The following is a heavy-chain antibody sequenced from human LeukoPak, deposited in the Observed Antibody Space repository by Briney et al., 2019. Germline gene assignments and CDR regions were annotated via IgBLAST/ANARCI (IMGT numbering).Heavy chain of an antibody. V-gene: IGHV4-34*01. J-gene: IGHJ4*02. CDR1: GGSLSGAY. CDR2: INHTGST. Sequence: SETLSLTCTVQGGSLSGAYWTWIRQPPGKGLEWIGEINHTGSTNYNPSFKSRVTMSADTPKNQFSLNLTSVTAADTALYYCARGPVRLARPYDFWGQGTLVTVSS. CDR3: ARGPVRLARPYDF. D-gene: IGHD3-9*01.